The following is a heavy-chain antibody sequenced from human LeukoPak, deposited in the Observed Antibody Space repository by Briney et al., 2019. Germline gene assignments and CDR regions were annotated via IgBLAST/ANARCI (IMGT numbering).Heavy chain of an antibody. Sequence: GGSLRLSCAASGFTFSSYSMNWVRQAPGKGLEWVSSISSSSSYIYYADSVKGRFTISRDNAKNSLYLQMNSLRAEDTAVYYCAAGSSPYGMDVWGQGTTVTVSS. CDR2: ISSSSSYI. D-gene: IGHD1-26*01. CDR1: GFTFSSYS. V-gene: IGHV3-21*01. J-gene: IGHJ6*02. CDR3: AAGSSPYGMDV.